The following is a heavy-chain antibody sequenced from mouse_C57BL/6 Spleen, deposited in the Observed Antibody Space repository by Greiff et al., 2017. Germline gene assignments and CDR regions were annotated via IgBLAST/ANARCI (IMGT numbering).Heavy chain of an antibody. Sequence: DVKLQESGGGLVKPGGSLKLSCAASGFTFSSYAMSWVRPTPEKRLEWVATISDGGSYTYYPDNVKGRFTISRDNAKNNLYLQMSHLKSEDTAMYYCARELATTVVAPGWGTGTTVTVSS. V-gene: IGHV5-4*01. D-gene: IGHD1-1*01. CDR3: ARELATTVVAPG. CDR2: ISDGGSYT. J-gene: IGHJ1*03. CDR1: GFTFSSYA.